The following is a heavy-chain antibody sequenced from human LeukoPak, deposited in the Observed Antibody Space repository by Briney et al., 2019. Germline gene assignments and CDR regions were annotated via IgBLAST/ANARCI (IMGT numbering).Heavy chain of an antibody. CDR2: IKQDGSEK. V-gene: IGHV3-7*04. CDR1: GFTFSRYD. J-gene: IGHJ4*02. D-gene: IGHD6-19*01. CDR3: ARAGVAVAATLWD. Sequence: GGSLRLSCSASGFTFSRYDMVWVRQAPGKGLEWVANIKQDGSEKKYVDSVKGRFTISRDNAKNSLYLEMNTLRAEDTAVCYCARAGVAVAATLWDWGQGTLVTVSS.